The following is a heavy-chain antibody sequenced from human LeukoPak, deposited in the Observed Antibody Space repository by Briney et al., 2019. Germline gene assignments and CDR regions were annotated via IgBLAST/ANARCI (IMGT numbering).Heavy chain of an antibody. CDR1: GYTFTHNW. CDR3: ARHRATGTWSDFDY. D-gene: IGHD1-14*01. J-gene: IGHJ4*02. Sequence: GESLKISCKVSGYTFTHNWIGWVRQKPGRGLEWLGVIFPADSNAAYNSSFRGQVTISVDKSIDTAYLQWGSLKASDSAIYYCARHRATGTWSDFDYWGQGTVVTVSS. CDR2: IFPADSNA. V-gene: IGHV5-51*01.